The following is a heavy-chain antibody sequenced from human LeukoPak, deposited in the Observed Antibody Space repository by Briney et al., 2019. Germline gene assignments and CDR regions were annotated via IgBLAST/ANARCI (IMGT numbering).Heavy chain of an antibody. CDR1: GGTFSSYA. D-gene: IGHD3-10*01. V-gene: IGHV1-69*04. CDR3: AEDTYGGSGKDWYFDL. CDR2: IIPILGIA. J-gene: IGHJ2*01. Sequence: SVKVSCKASGGTFSSYAISWVRQAPGQGLEWMGRIIPILGIANYAQKFQGRVTITADKSTSTAYMGLSSLRSEDTAVYYCAEDTYGGSGKDWYFDLWGRGTLVTVSS.